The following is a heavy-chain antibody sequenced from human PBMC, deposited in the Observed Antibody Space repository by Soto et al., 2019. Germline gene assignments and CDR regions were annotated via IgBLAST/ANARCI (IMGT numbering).Heavy chain of an antibody. J-gene: IGHJ5*02. CDR3: AIGYMDWFDP. Sequence: SETLSLTCTVSGDSTSYYYWSWIRVAPGKGLEWIGSVYHSGSTNYNPSLKSRVTILRDSSKAQFSLKLNSATATDTAVYYCAIGYMDWFDPWGQGTLVTVSS. D-gene: IGHD2-2*02. CDR1: GDSTSYYY. V-gene: IGHV4-59*08. CDR2: VYHSGST.